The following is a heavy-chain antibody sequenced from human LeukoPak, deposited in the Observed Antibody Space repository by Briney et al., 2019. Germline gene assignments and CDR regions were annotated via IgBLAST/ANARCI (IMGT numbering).Heavy chain of an antibody. Sequence: GGSLRLSCSASGFTFSSFAMSWVRQAPGKGLEWVSGISGSGGSTYYADSMKGRFTISRDNSKNTLYLQINSLRAEDTAVYYCAKDFLVGVTMIRGPFDPWGQGTPVTVSS. CDR3: AKDFLVGVTMIRGPFDP. D-gene: IGHD3-10*01. J-gene: IGHJ5*02. CDR2: ISGSGGST. V-gene: IGHV3-23*01. CDR1: GFTFSSFA.